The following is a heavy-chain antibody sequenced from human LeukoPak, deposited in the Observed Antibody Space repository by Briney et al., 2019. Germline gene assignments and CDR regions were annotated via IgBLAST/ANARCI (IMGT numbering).Heavy chain of an antibody. CDR2: INHSGST. D-gene: IGHD3-22*01. V-gene: IGHV4-34*01. CDR1: GGSFSGYY. CDR3: ARLRRRMIVVVITHGVWYFDL. Sequence: SETLSLTCAVYGGSFSGYYWSWIRQPPGKGLEWIGEINHSGSTNYNPSLKSRVTISVDTSKNQFSLKLSSVTAADTAVYYCARLRRRMIVVVITHGVWYFDLWGRGTLVTVSS. J-gene: IGHJ2*01.